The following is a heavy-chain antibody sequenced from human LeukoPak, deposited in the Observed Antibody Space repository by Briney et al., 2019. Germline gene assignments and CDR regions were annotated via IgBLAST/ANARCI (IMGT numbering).Heavy chain of an antibody. CDR3: AKTEKGYSYGNDAFDI. CDR1: GFTFSSYG. Sequence: TGGSLRLSCAASGFTFSSYGMHWVRQAPGKGLEWVAFIRYDGSNKYYADSVKVRFTISRDNSKNTLYLQMNSLRAEDTAVYYCAKTEKGYSYGNDAFDIWGQGTMVTVSS. V-gene: IGHV3-30*02. J-gene: IGHJ3*02. D-gene: IGHD5-18*01. CDR2: IRYDGSNK.